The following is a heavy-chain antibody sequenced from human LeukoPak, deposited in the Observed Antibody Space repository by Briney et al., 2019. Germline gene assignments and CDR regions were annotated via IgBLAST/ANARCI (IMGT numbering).Heavy chain of an antibody. Sequence: SETLSLTCTVSGGSISSSSHYWGWIRQPPGKGLEWIGSIYYSGSTYYNPSLKSRVPISVDTSKNQFSLKLSSVTAAATAVYYWAKIPTTHGNPGEPPTYSPNTFNSGAQEPLVTSS. CDR2: IYYSGST. CDR1: GGSISSSSHY. J-gene: IGHJ4*02. V-gene: IGHV4-39*07. D-gene: IGHD1-14*01. CDR3: AKIPTTHGNPGEPPTYSPNTFNS.